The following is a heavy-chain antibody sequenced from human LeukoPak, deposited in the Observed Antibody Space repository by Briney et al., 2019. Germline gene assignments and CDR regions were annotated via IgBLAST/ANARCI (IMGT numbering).Heavy chain of an antibody. V-gene: IGHV1-18*01. Sequence: ASVKVSCKASGYTFTGYGISWVRQAPGQGLEWMGWISAYNGNTNYAQKLQGRVTMATDTSTSTAYMELRSLRSDDTAVYYCARDDYYGSSWFDPWGQGTLVTVSS. J-gene: IGHJ5*02. CDR2: ISAYNGNT. D-gene: IGHD3-10*01. CDR3: ARDDYYGSSWFDP. CDR1: GYTFTGYG.